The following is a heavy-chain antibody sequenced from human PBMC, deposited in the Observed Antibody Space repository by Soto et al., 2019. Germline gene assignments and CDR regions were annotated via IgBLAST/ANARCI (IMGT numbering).Heavy chain of an antibody. CDR3: ARGREQWLVDAFDI. CDR1: GGSFSGYY. Sequence: PSETLSLTGAVDGGSFSGYYWNWIRQPPGKGLEWIGDTNHSGSTNYNPTLKSRVTISVDTSKNQFSLKLSSVTAADTAVYYCARGREQWLVDAFDIWGQGTMVTVSS. CDR2: TNHSGST. J-gene: IGHJ3*02. D-gene: IGHD6-19*01. V-gene: IGHV4-34*01.